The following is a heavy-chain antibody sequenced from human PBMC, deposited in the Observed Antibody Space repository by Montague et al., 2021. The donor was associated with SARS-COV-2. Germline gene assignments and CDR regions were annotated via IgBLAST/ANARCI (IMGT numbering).Heavy chain of an antibody. CDR3: ARGRRILLWFGELLSGGDYYGMDV. Sequence: SETLSLTCAVYGGSFSGHYWSWIRQPPGKGLEWIGEINHSGSTNYNPSLKSRVTISVDTSKNQFSLKLSSVTAADTAVYYCARGRRILLWFGELLSGGDYYGMDVGGQGTTVTVSS. V-gene: IGHV4-34*01. D-gene: IGHD3-10*01. CDR2: INHSGST. J-gene: IGHJ6*02. CDR1: GGSFSGHY.